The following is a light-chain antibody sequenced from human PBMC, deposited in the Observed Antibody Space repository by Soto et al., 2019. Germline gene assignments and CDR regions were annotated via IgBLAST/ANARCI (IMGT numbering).Light chain of an antibody. J-gene: IGKJ2*01. V-gene: IGKV3-20*01. CDR3: QQYGSSPLYS. CDR2: GTS. CDR1: QSISSSS. Sequence: VLTQSPGTLSLSPGERATLSCRASQSISSSSLAWYQKKPGQAPRLLIYGTSSRATGIPERFSGSESGTDFTLTISSLEPEDFAVYYCQQYGSSPLYSFGQGTKL.